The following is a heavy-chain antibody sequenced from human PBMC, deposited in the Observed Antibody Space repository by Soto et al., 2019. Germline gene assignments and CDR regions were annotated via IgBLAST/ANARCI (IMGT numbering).Heavy chain of an antibody. CDR3: AREDLVVDNGLDH. D-gene: IGHD1-1*01. CDR1: GFSFSAHG. J-gene: IGHJ4*02. Sequence: QVQLVESGGGVVRPGTSLRLSCAATGFSFSAHGMHWVRQAPGKGLEWLAVINDGSEEGYADSVRGRFTISRDNARNILYLQMGNLRAEDSALYYCAREDLVVDNGLDHWGQGTLVTVSS. V-gene: IGHV3-33*01. CDR2: INDGSEE.